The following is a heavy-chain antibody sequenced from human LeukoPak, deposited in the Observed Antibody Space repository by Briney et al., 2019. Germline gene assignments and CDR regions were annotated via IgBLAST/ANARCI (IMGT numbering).Heavy chain of an antibody. J-gene: IGHJ4*02. CDR2: ISVYNDNT. CDR3: ARHTAMAFDY. V-gene: IGHV1-18*01. D-gene: IGHD5-18*01. Sequence: ASVKVSCKPSGYTFTSFGLSWVRQAPGQGLEWMGWISVYNDNTNYAQKFQGRVTMTTDIATSTAYMELRSLRSDDTAVYYCARHTAMAFDYWGQGTLVTVSS. CDR1: GYTFTSFG.